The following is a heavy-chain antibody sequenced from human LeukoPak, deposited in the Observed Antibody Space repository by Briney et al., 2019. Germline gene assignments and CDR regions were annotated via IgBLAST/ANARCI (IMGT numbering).Heavy chain of an antibody. CDR3: ARERGYSYGTFDY. CDR2: IIPIFGTA. Sequence: SVKVSCKASGGTFSSYAISRVRQAPGQGLEWMGGIIPIFGTANYAQMFQGRVTITADESTSTAYMELSSLRSEDTAVYYCARERGYSYGTFDYWGQGTLVTVSS. J-gene: IGHJ4*02. V-gene: IGHV1-69*13. D-gene: IGHD5-18*01. CDR1: GGTFSSYA.